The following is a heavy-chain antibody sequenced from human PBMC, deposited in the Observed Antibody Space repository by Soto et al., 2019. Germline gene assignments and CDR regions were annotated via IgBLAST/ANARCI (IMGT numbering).Heavy chain of an antibody. CDR3: ATRLSVSFGPLFDL. V-gene: IGHV3-48*03. J-gene: IGHJ4*02. Sequence: PGGTLRLACAGSGFKFSSYEMNWVRQAPGKGLEWLSFILHSGDIIYYADSVKGRFTISRDNAKNLLYPHMYTLRVEDTAIYYCATRLSVSFGPLFDLWGQGTLVTVSS. CDR2: ILHSGDII. D-gene: IGHD3-3*01. CDR1: GFKFSSYE.